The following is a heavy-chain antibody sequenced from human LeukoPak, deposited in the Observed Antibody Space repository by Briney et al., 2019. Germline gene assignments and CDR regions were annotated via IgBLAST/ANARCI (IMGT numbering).Heavy chain of an antibody. CDR1: GFTFSSYW. Sequence: GGSLILSCAASGFTFSSYWMSWVRQAPGKGLEWVANIKQDGSEKYYVDSVKGRFTISRDNAKNSLYLQMNSLRAEDTAVYYCARTYYYDSSGNDAFDIWGQGTMVTVSS. CDR2: IKQDGSEK. CDR3: ARTYYYDSSGNDAFDI. D-gene: IGHD3-22*01. V-gene: IGHV3-7*04. J-gene: IGHJ3*02.